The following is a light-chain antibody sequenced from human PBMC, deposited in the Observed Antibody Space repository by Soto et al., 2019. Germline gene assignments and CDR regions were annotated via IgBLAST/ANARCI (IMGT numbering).Light chain of an antibody. CDR3: QQYYSTHPT. J-gene: IGKJ4*01. V-gene: IGKV4-1*01. Sequence: DIVMTQSPDSLAVSLGERATINCKSSQSVLYSSNNKNYLAWYQQKPGQPPKLVIYWASTRESGVPDRFSGSGSGTDFTLTISSLRAEDVAVYYCQQYYSTHPTFGGGTKVDIX. CDR2: WAS. CDR1: QSVLYSSNNKNY.